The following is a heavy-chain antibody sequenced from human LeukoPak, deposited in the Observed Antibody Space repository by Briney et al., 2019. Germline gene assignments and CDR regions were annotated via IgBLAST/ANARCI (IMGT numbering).Heavy chain of an antibody. CDR3: ARSSIAARTDY. V-gene: IGHV4-39*07. CDR1: GGSISSSNYY. CDR2: IFNSGST. Sequence: SETLSLTCTVSGGSISSSNYYWGWIRQPPGKGLEWIGYIFNSGSTYYNPSLKSRVTISVDTSKNQFSLKLSSVTAADTAVYYCARSSIAARTDYWGQGTLVTVSS. D-gene: IGHD6-6*01. J-gene: IGHJ4*02.